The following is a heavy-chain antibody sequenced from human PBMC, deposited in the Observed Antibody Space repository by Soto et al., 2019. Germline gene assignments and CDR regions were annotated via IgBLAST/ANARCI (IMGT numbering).Heavy chain of an antibody. D-gene: IGHD3-16*01. V-gene: IGHV3-13*01. CDR2: IGTGGDT. CDR1: GFTFSSYD. CDR3: ARAPQCGGYSPFDY. J-gene: IGHJ4*02. Sequence: EVQLVESGGGLVQPGGSLRLSCAASGFTFSSYDMHWVRQATGKGLEWVSAIGTGGDTYYPGSVKGRLTNSRKNAKNSLHLQMNTLTAEDTAVYYCARAPQCGGYSPFDYWGQGTLVTVSS.